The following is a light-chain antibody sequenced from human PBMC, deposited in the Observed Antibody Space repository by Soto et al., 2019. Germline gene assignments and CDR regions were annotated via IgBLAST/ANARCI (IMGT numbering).Light chain of an antibody. V-gene: IGKV3-11*01. CDR3: QQRGNWPLT. CDR2: DAS. CDR1: QDIGTY. J-gene: IGKJ4*01. Sequence: ETVLTQSPVTLSLSPGDRATLSCRASQDIGTYLIWYQQRLGQAPRLLISDASSRATGVPARFSGSGSGTEFTLTISSREPEDFALYYCQQRGNWPLTFGGGTKVEI.